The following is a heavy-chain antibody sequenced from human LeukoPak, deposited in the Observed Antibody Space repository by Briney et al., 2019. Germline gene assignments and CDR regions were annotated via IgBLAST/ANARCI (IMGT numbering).Heavy chain of an antibody. J-gene: IGHJ4*02. CDR1: GYPFTNYW. CDR3: ARLFDSSGYYVDY. Sequence: GESLKISCKGSGYPFTNYWIGWVRQMPGKGLEWMGIIYPGDSDTRYSLSFQGQVTISADKSISTAYLHWGSLEASDIAMYYCARLFDSSGYYVDYWGQGTLVTVSS. V-gene: IGHV5-51*01. CDR2: IYPGDSDT. D-gene: IGHD3-22*01.